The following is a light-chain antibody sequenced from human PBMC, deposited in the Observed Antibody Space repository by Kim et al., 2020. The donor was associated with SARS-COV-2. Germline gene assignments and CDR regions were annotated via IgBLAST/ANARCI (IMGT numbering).Light chain of an antibody. J-gene: IGKJ4*01. CDR1: QSVSSN. V-gene: IGKV3-15*01. CDR3: QQYNNWPLT. Sequence: GSPGDGATLSCRASQSVSSNLAWYQQKPGQAPRLVIYGASTRATGIPARFSGSGSGTEFTLTISSLQSEDFAVYYCQQYNNWPLTFGGGTKVDIK. CDR2: GAS.